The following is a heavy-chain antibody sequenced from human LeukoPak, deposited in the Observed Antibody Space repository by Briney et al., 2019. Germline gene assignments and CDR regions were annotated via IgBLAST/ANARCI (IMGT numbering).Heavy chain of an antibody. J-gene: IGHJ6*02. CDR3: ARDTYYYNSSAFYHYYYGMDV. D-gene: IGHD3-22*01. CDR2: IESDGSRT. CDR1: GFTFSNCW. Sequence: HPGGSLRLSCAASGFTFSNCWMHWVRQAPGKGLEWVSRIESDGSRTRYADSVKGRFTISRDNAKNTLYLQMNSLSAEDTAVYYCARDTYYYNSSAFYHYYYGMDVWGQGTTVTVSS. V-gene: IGHV3-74*01.